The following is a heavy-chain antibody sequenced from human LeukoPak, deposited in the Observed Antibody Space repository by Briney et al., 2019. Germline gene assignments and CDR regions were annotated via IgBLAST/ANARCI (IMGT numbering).Heavy chain of an antibody. J-gene: IGHJ5*02. CDR3: ARLWFGELDNWFDP. CDR1: GGSISSSSYY. CDR2: IYYSGST. Sequence: KTSETLSLTCTVSGGSISSSSYYWGWIRQPPGKGLEWIGSIYYSGSTYYNPSLKSRVTISVDTSKNQFSLKLSSVTAADTAVYYCARLWFGELDNWFDPWGQGTLVTVSS. V-gene: IGHV4-39*01. D-gene: IGHD3-10*01.